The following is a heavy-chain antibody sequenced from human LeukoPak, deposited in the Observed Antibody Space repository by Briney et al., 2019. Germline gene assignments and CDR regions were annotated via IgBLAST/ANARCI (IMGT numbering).Heavy chain of an antibody. J-gene: IGHJ4*02. CDR2: INPNSGGT. D-gene: IGHD3-10*01. CDR1: GYTFTGYY. V-gene: IGHV1-2*02. Sequence: GASVKVSCKASGYTFTGYYMHWVRQAPGQGLEWMGWINPNSGGTNYAPKFQGRVTMTRDTSISTAYMELSRLRSDDTAVYYCARETYGSGSYYKYWGQGTLVTVSS. CDR3: ARETYGSGSYYKY.